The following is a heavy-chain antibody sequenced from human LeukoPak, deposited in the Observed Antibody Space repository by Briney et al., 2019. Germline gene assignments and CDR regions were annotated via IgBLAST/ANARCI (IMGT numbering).Heavy chain of an antibody. J-gene: IGHJ3*02. Sequence: GGSLRLSCAASGFTFSSYWMHWVRQAPGKGLVWVSRINSYGSSTSYADSVKGRFTVSRDNAKNSLYLQMNSLRAEDTAVYYCARCLGSGSYLFDAFDIWGPGTMVTVSS. CDR3: ARCLGSGSYLFDAFDI. CDR1: GFTFSSYW. D-gene: IGHD1-26*01. V-gene: IGHV3-74*01. CDR2: INSYGSST.